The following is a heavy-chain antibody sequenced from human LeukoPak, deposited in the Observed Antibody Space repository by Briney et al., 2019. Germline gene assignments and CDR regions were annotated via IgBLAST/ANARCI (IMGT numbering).Heavy chain of an antibody. D-gene: IGHD1-1*01. J-gene: IGHJ4*02. CDR1: GLTSSSCD. CDR3: AREGGWNDFDY. V-gene: IGHV3-48*03. CDR2: ISSSGNLI. Sequence: GGSLRLSCEASGLTSSSCDMNWVRQAPGKGLEWVSYISSSGNLIHYADSVKGRFTFSRDNARNSLYLQMNSLRADGTAIYYCAREGGWNDFDYWGQGTLVTVSS.